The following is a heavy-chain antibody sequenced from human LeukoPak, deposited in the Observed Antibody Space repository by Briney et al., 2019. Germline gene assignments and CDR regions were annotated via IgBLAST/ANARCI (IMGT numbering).Heavy chain of an antibody. J-gene: IGHJ4*02. D-gene: IGHD1-7*01. CDR2: FDPEDGET. Sequence: ASVKVSCKVSGYTLTELSMHWVRQAPGKGLEWMGGFDPEDGETIYAQKFQGRVTMTEDTSTDTAYTELSSLRSEDTAVYYCATGGTGTIISFDYWGQGTLVTVSS. V-gene: IGHV1-24*01. CDR3: ATGGTGTIISFDY. CDR1: GYTLTELS.